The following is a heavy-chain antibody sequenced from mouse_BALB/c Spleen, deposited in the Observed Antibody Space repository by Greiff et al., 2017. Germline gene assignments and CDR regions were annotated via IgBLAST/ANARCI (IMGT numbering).Heavy chain of an antibody. Sequence: EVHLVESGGGLVQPGGSRKLSCAASGFTFSSFGMHWVRQAPEKGLEWVAYISSGSSTTYYADTVKGRFTISRDKPTNTLFLQMTSLRSEDTAMYYCARGDYYGYVGAMDYWGQGTSVTVSS. CDR3: ARGDYYGYVGAMDY. D-gene: IGHD1-2*01. CDR2: ISSGSSTT. V-gene: IGHV5-17*02. J-gene: IGHJ4*01. CDR1: GFTFSSFG.